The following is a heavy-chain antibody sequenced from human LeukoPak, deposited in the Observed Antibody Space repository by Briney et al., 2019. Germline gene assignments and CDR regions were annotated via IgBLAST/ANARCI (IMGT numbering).Heavy chain of an antibody. Sequence: GGSLRLSCAASGFTFDDYAMHWVRQAPGKGLEWVSLISWDGGSTYYADSVKGRFTISRDNSKNSLYLQMNSLRAEDTVVYYCVRGARGMYYFDYWGQGTLVTVSS. CDR1: GFTFDDYA. CDR2: ISWDGGST. D-gene: IGHD3-16*01. J-gene: IGHJ4*02. CDR3: VRGARGMYYFDY. V-gene: IGHV3-43D*03.